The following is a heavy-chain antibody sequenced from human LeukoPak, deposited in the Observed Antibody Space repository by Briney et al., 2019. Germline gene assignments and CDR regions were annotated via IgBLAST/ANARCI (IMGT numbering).Heavy chain of an antibody. CDR1: GYTLTELS. D-gene: IGHD2-2*01. V-gene: IGHV1-24*01. J-gene: IGHJ1*01. CDR3: ATSGLLYCSSTSCSPARFQH. Sequence: ASVKVSCKVSGYTLTELSMHWVRQAPGKGLEWMGGFDPEDGETIYAQKFQGRVTMTEDTSTDTAYMELSSLRSEDTAVYYCATSGLLYCSSTSCSPARFQHWGQGTLVTVSS. CDR2: FDPEDGET.